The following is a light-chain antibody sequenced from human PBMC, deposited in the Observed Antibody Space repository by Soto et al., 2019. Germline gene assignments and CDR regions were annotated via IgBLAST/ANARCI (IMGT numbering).Light chain of an antibody. CDR2: GAS. CDR3: QQRSNWPPT. J-gene: IGKJ1*01. CDR1: QSVSSD. Sequence: EIVMTQSPDTLSVSPGDRAALSCRTSQSVSSDLAWYQQKPGQAPRLLIYGASNRATGIPARFSGGGSGTDFTLTISSLEPEDFAVYYCQQRSNWPPTFGQGTKVDIK. V-gene: IGKV3-11*01.